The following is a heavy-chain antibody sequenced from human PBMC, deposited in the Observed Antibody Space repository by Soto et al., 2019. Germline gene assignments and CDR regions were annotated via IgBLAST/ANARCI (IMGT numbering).Heavy chain of an antibody. CDR1: GGSFSGYY. CDR2: INHSGST. V-gene: IGHV4-34*01. Sequence: RSLTCAVYGGSFSGYYWSWIRQPPGKGLEWIGEINHSGSTNYNPSLKSRVTISVDTSKNQFSLKLSSVTAADTAVYYCARGRSSWYLNYFDYWGQGTLVTVSS. D-gene: IGHD6-13*01. CDR3: ARGRSSWYLNYFDY. J-gene: IGHJ4*02.